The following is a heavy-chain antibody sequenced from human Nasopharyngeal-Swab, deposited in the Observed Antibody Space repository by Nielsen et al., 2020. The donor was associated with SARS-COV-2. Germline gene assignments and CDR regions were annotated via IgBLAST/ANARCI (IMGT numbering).Heavy chain of an antibody. D-gene: IGHD6-13*01. CDR1: GFTFGSYS. CDR2: ISSSSSYI. Sequence: GESLKISCAASGFTFGSYSMNWVRQAPGKGLEWVSSISSSSSYIYYADSVKGRFTISRDNAKNSLYLQMNSLRAEDTAVYYCARDSSSWYDYCDYWGQGTLVTVSS. J-gene: IGHJ4*02. CDR3: ARDSSSWYDYCDY. V-gene: IGHV3-21*01.